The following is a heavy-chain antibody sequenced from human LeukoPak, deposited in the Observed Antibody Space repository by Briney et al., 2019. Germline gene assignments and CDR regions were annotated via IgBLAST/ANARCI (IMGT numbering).Heavy chain of an antibody. CDR3: ATQLAYCGGDCYWDP. D-gene: IGHD2-21*02. J-gene: IGHJ5*02. CDR2: FDPEDGET. Sequence: ASVKVSCKVSGYTLTELSMHWVRQAPGKGLEWMGSFDPEDGETIYAQKFQGRVTMTEDTSTDTAYMELSSLRSEDTAVYYCATQLAYCGGDCYWDPWGQGTLVTVSS. CDR1: GYTLTELS. V-gene: IGHV1-24*01.